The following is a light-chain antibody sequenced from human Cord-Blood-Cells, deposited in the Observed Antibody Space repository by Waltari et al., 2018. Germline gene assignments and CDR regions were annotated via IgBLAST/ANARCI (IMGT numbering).Light chain of an antibody. CDR3: MQALQTPYS. V-gene: IGKV2-28*01. CDR1: QRPLHTNGYNY. CDR2: LGS. J-gene: IGKJ2*03. Sequence: DMVMTESPLPLPVPPGEPASIACRSSQRPLHTNGYNYLDWYLQKPGQSPQLLIYLGSNRASGVPDRFSGSGSGTDFTLKISRVEAEDVGVYYCMQALQTPYSFGQGTKLEIK.